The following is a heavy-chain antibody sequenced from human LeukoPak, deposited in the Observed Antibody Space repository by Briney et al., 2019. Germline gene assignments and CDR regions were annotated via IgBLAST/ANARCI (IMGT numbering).Heavy chain of an antibody. CDR3: TRGALLLPDY. J-gene: IGHJ4*02. D-gene: IGHD3-22*01. Sequence: GGSLRLSCTTSGFTFGDYAVGWVRQAPGKGLEWVGFIRRIVSGGTAEYAASVKGRFTILRDDSKSIAYLQMNSLRTEDTAVYYCTRGALLLPDYWGQGTLVTVSS. V-gene: IGHV3-49*04. CDR2: IRRIVSGGTA. CDR1: GFTFGDYA.